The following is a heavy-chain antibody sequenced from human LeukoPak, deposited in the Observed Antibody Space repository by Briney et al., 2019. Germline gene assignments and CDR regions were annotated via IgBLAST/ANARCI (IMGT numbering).Heavy chain of an antibody. CDR3: ARTTVAGTRGFDS. J-gene: IGHJ4*02. Sequence: TSETLSLTCTVSGASINSYFWSWIRQPPGKGLEWIGEINQSGSTNYNPSLKSRVTISLDTSKNQFSLKLTSVTAADTAVYYCARTTVAGTRGFDSWGQGTLVTVSS. V-gene: IGHV4-34*01. D-gene: IGHD6-19*01. CDR2: INQSGST. CDR1: GASINSYF.